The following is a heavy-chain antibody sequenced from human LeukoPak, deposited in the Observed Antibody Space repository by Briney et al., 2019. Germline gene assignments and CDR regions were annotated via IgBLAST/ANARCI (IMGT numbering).Heavy chain of an antibody. CDR3: AKGRGWEASYYYYYMDV. Sequence: GGSLRLSCAASGFTFSSYNMNWVRQAPGQGLEWVSSITSGSSYIYYADSVKGRFTISRDNAKSSLYLQMNSLRAEDTAVYYCAKGRGWEASYYYYYMDVWGKGTTVTISS. J-gene: IGHJ6*03. CDR2: ITSGSSYI. D-gene: IGHD1-26*01. V-gene: IGHV3-21*01. CDR1: GFTFSSYN.